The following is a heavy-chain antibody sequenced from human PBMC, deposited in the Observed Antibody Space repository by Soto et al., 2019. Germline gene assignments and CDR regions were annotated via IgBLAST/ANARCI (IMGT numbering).Heavy chain of an antibody. CDR1: GGSFSGYY. D-gene: IGHD3-3*01. V-gene: IGHV4-34*01. CDR2: INHSGST. CDR3: ARGRYDFWSGVINDY. Sequence: PSETLSLTCAVYGGSFSGYYWSWIRQPPGKGLEWIGEINHSGSTNYNPSLKSRVTISVDTSKNQFSLKLSSVTAADTAVYYCARGRYDFWSGVINDYWGQGTLVTVSS. J-gene: IGHJ4*02.